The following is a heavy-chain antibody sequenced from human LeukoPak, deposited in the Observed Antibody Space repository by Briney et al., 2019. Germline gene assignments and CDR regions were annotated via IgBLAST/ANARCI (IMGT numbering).Heavy chain of an antibody. V-gene: IGHV3-21*01. J-gene: IGHJ5*02. CDR3: AREQQLGDTNWFDP. CDR1: AFTFCTFS. CDR2: ISSSSSYI. D-gene: IGHD6-13*01. Sequence: NPSGSLSLYSAASAFTFCTFSMNWDGQVPGNGLEWVSSISSSSSYIYYADSVKGRFTISRDNAKNSLYLQMNSLRAEDTAVYYCAREQQLGDTNWFDPWGQGTLVTVSS.